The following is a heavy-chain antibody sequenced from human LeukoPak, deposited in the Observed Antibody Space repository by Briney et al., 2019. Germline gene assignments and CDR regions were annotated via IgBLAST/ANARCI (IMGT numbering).Heavy chain of an antibody. V-gene: IGHV3-15*01. Sequence: GGSLRLSCAASRFTFSNAWMSWVRQAPGKGLEWVGRIKSKTDGGTTDYAAPVKGRFTISRDDSKNTLYLQMNSLKTEDTAVYYCATQITPYYYYGMDVWGKGTTVTVSS. CDR2: IKSKTDGGTT. D-gene: IGHD5-24*01. CDR1: RFTFSNAW. J-gene: IGHJ6*04. CDR3: ATQITPYYYYGMDV.